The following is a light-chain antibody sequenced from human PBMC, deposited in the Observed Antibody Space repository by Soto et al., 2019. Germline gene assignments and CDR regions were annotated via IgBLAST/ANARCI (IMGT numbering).Light chain of an antibody. J-gene: IGKJ3*01. CDR3: EQYGSSPLT. CDR1: QNVNSDY. Sequence: EIVLTQSPGTLSLSPGERATLSCRASQNVNSDYLAWYQQKPGQAPRLLISDASNRAAGIPDRFSGSGSGTDFTLTISSLEPEDSAVYFCEQYGSSPLTFGPGTKVDIK. CDR2: DAS. V-gene: IGKV3-20*01.